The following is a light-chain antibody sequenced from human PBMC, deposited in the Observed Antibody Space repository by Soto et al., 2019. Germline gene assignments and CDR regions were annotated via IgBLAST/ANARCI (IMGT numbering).Light chain of an antibody. CDR3: CSYAGSYTFYV. CDR2: DVS. Sequence: QSALTQPRSVSLSPGQSVTISCTGTSSDVGGYNYVSWYQQHPGKAPKLMIYDVSKRPSGVPDRFSGSKSGNTASLTISGLQAEDEADYYCCSYAGSYTFYVFGTGTKV. J-gene: IGLJ1*01. V-gene: IGLV2-11*01. CDR1: SSDVGGYNY.